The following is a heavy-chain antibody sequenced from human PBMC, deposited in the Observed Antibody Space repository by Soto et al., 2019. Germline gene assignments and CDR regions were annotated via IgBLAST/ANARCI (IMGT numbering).Heavy chain of an antibody. Sequence: GGSLRLSCAASGFTFSSYSMNWVRQAPGKGLEWVPSISSSSSYIYYADSVKGRFTISRDNAKNSLYLQMNSLRAEDTAVYYFARNSNSSSREFDYWGQGSLVTVSS. CDR2: ISSSSSYI. J-gene: IGHJ4*02. CDR3: ARNSNSSSREFDY. D-gene: IGHD6-6*01. CDR1: GFTFSSYS. V-gene: IGHV3-21*01.